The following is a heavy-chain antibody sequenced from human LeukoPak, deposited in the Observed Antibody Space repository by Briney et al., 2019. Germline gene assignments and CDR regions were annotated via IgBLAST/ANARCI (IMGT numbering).Heavy chain of an antibody. J-gene: IGHJ6*03. CDR2: ISYSWNT. D-gene: IGHD2-21*02. V-gene: IGHV4-39*07. CDR1: GDSIKSGRYY. CDR3: ARSRSGGDHYYMDV. Sequence: PSETLSLTCRVSGDSIKSGRYYWAWIRQPPGKGLEWIGTISYSWNTYYNPSLKSPVSISVDTSKNQFSLKLTSVTAADTAVYYCARSRSGGDHYYMDVWGKGTTVTVSS.